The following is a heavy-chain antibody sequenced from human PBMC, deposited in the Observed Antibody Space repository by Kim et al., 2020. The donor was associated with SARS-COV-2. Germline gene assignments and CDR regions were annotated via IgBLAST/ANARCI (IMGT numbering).Heavy chain of an antibody. J-gene: IGHJ6*03. CDR3: ARIYSSYFYLDV. V-gene: IGHV4-39*01. D-gene: IGHD2-15*01. Sequence: FFNPSLKRRVTMSVDTSKKPFSLRLSSVTAADTAVYFCARIYSSYFYLDVWGKGTSVTVSS.